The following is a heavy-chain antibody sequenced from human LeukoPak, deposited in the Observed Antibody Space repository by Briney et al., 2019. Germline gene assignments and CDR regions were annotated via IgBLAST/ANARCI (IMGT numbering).Heavy chain of an antibody. V-gene: IGHV3-23*01. J-gene: IGHJ6*02. CDR1: GFLFSNSW. D-gene: IGHD4-23*01. Sequence: GGSLRLSCEASGFLFSNSWMSWVRQAPGKGLEWVSAISGSGGSTYYADSVKGRFTISRDNSKNTLYLQMNSLRAEDTAVYYCARGFGGNSVLAGYYGMDVWGQGTTVTVSS. CDR2: ISGSGGST. CDR3: ARGFGGNSVLAGYYGMDV.